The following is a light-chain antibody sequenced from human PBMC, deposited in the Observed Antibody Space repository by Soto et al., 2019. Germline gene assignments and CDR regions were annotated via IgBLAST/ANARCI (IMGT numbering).Light chain of an antibody. CDR1: QSVSSN. J-gene: IGKJ1*01. CDR2: GES. CDR3: RHYNNWPRT. V-gene: IGKV3-15*01. Sequence: EIVMTQSPATLSVSPGERATLSCRASQSVSSNLAWYQQKPGQAPSLLLYGESTRATGIPARFSGSGSGTAFTLTISSLQSEHFAVYYCRHYNNWPRTFGQGTKVEIK.